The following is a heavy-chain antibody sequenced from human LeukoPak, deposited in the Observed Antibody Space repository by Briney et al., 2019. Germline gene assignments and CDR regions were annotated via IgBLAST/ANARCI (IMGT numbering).Heavy chain of an antibody. CDR2: INHSGST. CDR3: ARDMSGTNYYYYYYMDV. Sequence: SETLSLTCAVYGGSFSGYYWSWIRQPPGKGLEWIGEINHSGSTNYNPSLKSRVTISVDTSKNQFSLRLSSVTAADTAVYYCARDMSGTNYYYYYYMDVWGKGTTVTVSS. D-gene: IGHD1-1*01. J-gene: IGHJ6*03. CDR1: GGSFSGYY. V-gene: IGHV4-34*01.